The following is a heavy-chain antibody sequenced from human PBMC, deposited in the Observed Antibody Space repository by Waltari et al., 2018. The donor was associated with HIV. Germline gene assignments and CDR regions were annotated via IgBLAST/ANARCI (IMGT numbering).Heavy chain of an antibody. CDR3: ARGQYGPGSREDY. Sequence: QVQLQQWGTGLLKPSETLSLTCAVHGGSSSNSYWSWIRQPPGKGLEWIAEINHSGRTNYNPSLKSRLTISVDTSKTQFSVKLTSVTAADTAVYFCARGQYGPGSREDYCGQGTLVTVAS. D-gene: IGHD3-10*01. CDR2: INHSGRT. J-gene: IGHJ4*02. CDR1: GGSSSNSY. V-gene: IGHV4-34*02.